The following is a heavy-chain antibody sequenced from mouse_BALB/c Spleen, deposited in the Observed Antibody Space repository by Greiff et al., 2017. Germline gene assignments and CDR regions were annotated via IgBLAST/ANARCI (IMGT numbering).Heavy chain of an antibody. CDR2: ISSGGGNT. J-gene: IGHJ4*01. CDR1: GFTFSSYT. CDR3: ARLSNYYYGSSYEAMDY. Sequence: EVKVVESGGGLVKPGGSLKLSCAASGFTFSSYTMSWVRQTPEKRLEWVATISSGGGNTYYPDSVKGRFTISRDNAKNNLYLQMSSLRSEDTALYYCARLSNYYYGSSYEAMDYWGQGTSVTVSS. V-gene: IGHV5-9*03. D-gene: IGHD1-1*01.